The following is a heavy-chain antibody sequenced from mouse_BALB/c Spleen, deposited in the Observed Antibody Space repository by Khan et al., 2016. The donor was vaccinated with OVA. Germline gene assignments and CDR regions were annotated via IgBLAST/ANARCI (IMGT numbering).Heavy chain of an antibody. D-gene: IGHD2-14*01. J-gene: IGHJ3*01. CDR3: ARSTYRYAFVY. Sequence: EVQLQESGPSLVKPSQTLSLTCSVTGDSITSGYWNWIRKFPGNKLEYMGYIIYTGYTYYNPSLQSRISITRHTSKNQYYLKLNSVSDEDTATYYGARSTYRYAFVYWGQGTLVTVSA. CDR2: IIYTGYT. CDR1: GDSITSGY. V-gene: IGHV3-8*02.